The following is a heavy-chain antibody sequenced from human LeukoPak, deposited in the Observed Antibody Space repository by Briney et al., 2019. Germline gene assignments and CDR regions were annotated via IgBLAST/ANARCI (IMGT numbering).Heavy chain of an antibody. Sequence: SVKVSCKASGGTFSSYAISWVRQAPGQGLEWMGGIIPIFGTANYAQKFQDRVTITADKSTSTAYMELSSLRSEDTAVYYCAADSGYSYGLFDYWGQGTLVTVSS. CDR3: AADSGYSYGLFDY. V-gene: IGHV1-69*06. CDR1: GGTFSSYA. J-gene: IGHJ4*02. CDR2: IIPIFGTA. D-gene: IGHD5-18*01.